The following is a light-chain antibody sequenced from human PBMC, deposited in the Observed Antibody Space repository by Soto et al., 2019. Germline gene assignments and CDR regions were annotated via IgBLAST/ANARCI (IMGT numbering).Light chain of an antibody. CDR2: EGF. CDR3: CSHAGSDTDV. J-gene: IGLJ1*01. V-gene: IGLV2-23*01. CDR1: SSDVGSGNV. Sequence: QSVLTQPASVSGSPGQSITISCTGASSDVGSGNVVSWYQHYPGKAPQLIIFEGFKRPSGVSSRFSGSKSGNTASLTISGLQAEDEAEYYCCSHAGSDTDVFGTGTKLTVL.